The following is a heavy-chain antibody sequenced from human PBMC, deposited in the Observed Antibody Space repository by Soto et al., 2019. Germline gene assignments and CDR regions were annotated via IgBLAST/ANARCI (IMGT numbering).Heavy chain of an antibody. J-gene: IGHJ4*02. V-gene: IGHV1-2*02. CDR1: GDIFTGFY. CDR2: INPNSGGT. CDR3: ARSFSSTWSSSYFDY. D-gene: IGHD6-13*01. Sequence: ASVKFSCKSSGDIFTGFYMHWVRQAPGQGLEWMGGINPNSGGTNYAQKFQGRVTMTRDTSISTAYMELSRLISDDTAVYYCARSFSSTWSSSYFDYWGQGTLVTVSS.